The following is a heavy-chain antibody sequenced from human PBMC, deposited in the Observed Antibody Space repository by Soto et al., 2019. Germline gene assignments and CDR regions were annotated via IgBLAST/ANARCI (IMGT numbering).Heavy chain of an antibody. CDR3: ARGDYCSGGSCFSYWFDP. CDR2: MNPNSGNT. V-gene: IGHV1-8*02. CDR1: GNTVPNYA. J-gene: IGHJ5*02. D-gene: IGHD2-15*01. Sequence: GASVKVSCKASGNTVPNYAIHWVRQAPGQRLEWMGWMNPNSGNTGYAQKFQGRVTMTRNTSISTAYMELSSLRSEDTAVYYCARGDYCSGGSCFSYWFDPWGQGTLVTVSS.